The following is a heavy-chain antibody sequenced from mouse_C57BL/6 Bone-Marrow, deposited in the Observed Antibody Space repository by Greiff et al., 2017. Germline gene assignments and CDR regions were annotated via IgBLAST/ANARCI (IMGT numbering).Heavy chain of an antibody. CDR2: ISSGGRYT. D-gene: IGHD2-2*01. Sequence: EVKLMESGGDLVKPGGSLKLSCAASGFTFSSYGMSWVRQTPDKRLEWVATISSGGRYTYYPDSVKGRFTISRDNAKNTLYLQMSSLKSEDTAMYYCARQGLRFAMDYWGQGTSVTVSS. J-gene: IGHJ4*01. CDR1: GFTFSSYG. CDR3: ARQGLRFAMDY. V-gene: IGHV5-6*01.